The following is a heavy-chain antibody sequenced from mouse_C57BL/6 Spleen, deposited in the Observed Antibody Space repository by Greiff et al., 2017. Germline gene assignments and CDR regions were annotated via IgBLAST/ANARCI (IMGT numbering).Heavy chain of an antibody. V-gene: IGHV2-3*01. CDR2: IWGDGST. CDR1: GFSLTRYG. CDR3: AKSYYYGSSSWFAY. J-gene: IGHJ3*01. Sequence: VQRVESGPGLVAPSQSLSITCPVSGFSLTRYGVSLVRQPPGTGLELLGVIWGDGSTNYHSALTSRLSISKANSKSQVFLKLNSLQTDDTATYYFAKSYYYGSSSWFAYWGQGNLVTVS. D-gene: IGHD1-1*01.